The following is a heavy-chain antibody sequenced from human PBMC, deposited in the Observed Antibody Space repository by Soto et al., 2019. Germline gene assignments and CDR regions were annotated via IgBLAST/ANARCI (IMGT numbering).Heavy chain of an antibody. CDR1: GGFVSNKTYY. J-gene: IGHJ4*02. Sequence: KPSETLSLTCSVAGGFVSNKTYYWSWIRQPPGKRLEWIGYVYYSGTTNYNPSLKSRVTISVDLSKNQFSLRLSSVTTADTALYYCARTTAVPNTLRSRYFFDYWGQGTLVTVSS. CDR3: ARTTAVPNTLRSRYFFDY. V-gene: IGHV4-61*01. CDR2: VYYSGTT. D-gene: IGHD4-17*01.